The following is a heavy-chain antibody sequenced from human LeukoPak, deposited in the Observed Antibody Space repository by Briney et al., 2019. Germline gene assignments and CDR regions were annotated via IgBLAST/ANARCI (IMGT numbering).Heavy chain of an antibody. V-gene: IGHV3-23*01. CDR1: GFTCSSYA. Sequence: GGSLRLSRAASGFTCSSYAMSWVRQAPGKGLEWVSAISGSGGSTYYADSVKGRFTISRDNSKNTLYLQMNSLRAEDTAVYYCAKDRVVRDTDPWGQGTLVTVSS. CDR3: AKDRVVRDTDP. D-gene: IGHD3-10*01. CDR2: ISGSGGST. J-gene: IGHJ5*02.